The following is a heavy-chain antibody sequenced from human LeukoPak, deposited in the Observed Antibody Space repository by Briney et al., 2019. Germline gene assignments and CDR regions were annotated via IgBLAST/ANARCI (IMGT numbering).Heavy chain of an antibody. V-gene: IGHV4-34*01. D-gene: IGHD5-18*01. CDR1: GGSFSGYY. CDR3: ARAGRGYSYYYYYGMDV. Sequence: KPSETLSLTCAVYGGSFSGYYWSWIRQPPGKGLEWIGGINHSGSTNYNPSLKSRVTISVDTSKNQFSLKLSSVTAADTAVYYCARAGRGYSYYYYYGMDVWGQGTTVTVSS. J-gene: IGHJ6*02. CDR2: INHSGST.